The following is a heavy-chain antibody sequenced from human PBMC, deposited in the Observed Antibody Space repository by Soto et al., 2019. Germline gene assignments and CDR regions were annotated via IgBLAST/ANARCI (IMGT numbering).Heavy chain of an antibody. CDR1: GGSISSGGYS. D-gene: IGHD2-2*02. CDR2: IYHSGST. V-gene: IGHV4-30-2*01. J-gene: IGHJ4*02. CDR3: ATYCSSTSCYTHGFDY. Sequence: PSETLSLTCAVSGGSISSGGYSWSWIRQPPGKGLGWIGYIYHSGSTYYNPSLKSRVTISVDRSKNQFSLKLSSVTAADTAVYYCATYCSSTSCYTHGFDYWGQGTLVTVSS.